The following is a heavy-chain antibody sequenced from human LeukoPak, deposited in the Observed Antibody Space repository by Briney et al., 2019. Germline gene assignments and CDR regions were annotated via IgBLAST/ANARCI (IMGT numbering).Heavy chain of an antibody. CDR3: ARDAPLPHEYGLFDY. CDR1: GFTFSSYA. J-gene: IGHJ4*02. Sequence: GGSLRLSCAASGFTFSSYAMHWVRQAPGKGLEWVAVISYDGSNKYYADSVKGRFTISRDNSKNTLYLQMNSLRAEDTAVYYCARDAPLPHEYGLFDYWGQGTLVTVSS. V-gene: IGHV3-30-3*01. CDR2: ISYDGSNK. D-gene: IGHD2/OR15-2a*01.